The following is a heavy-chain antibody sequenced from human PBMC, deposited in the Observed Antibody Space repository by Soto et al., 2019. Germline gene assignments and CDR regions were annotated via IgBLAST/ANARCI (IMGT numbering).Heavy chain of an antibody. Sequence: SETLSLTCTVSGGSISSGPYSWGWIRQPPGKGLEWIATVHYSGSTYYTPSLKSRVTISADTSKNQFSLRLNSVTAADTAVYYCARQHYYDSSGYYTWNWGQGTLVTVSS. V-gene: IGHV4-39*01. CDR1: GGSISSGPYS. CDR2: VHYSGST. D-gene: IGHD3-22*01. J-gene: IGHJ4*02. CDR3: ARQHYYDSSGYYTWN.